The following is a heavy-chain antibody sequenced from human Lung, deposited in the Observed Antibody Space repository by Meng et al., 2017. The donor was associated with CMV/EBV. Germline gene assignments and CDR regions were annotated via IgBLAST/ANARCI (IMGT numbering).Heavy chain of an antibody. V-gene: IGHV1-2*02. CDR1: GYTFTAYY. D-gene: IGHD2-15*01. J-gene: IGHJ5*02. CDR3: GLYCSGGGCPYSRFEP. Sequence: ASVKVSCKASGYTFTAYYIHWVRQAPGLGLEWMGWINPNSGGTKYAQKFQARVSMTRDTAISTAYMELRRLRYDDTAVYYCGLYCSGGGCPYSRFEPWGQGTLVTVSS. CDR2: INPNSGGT.